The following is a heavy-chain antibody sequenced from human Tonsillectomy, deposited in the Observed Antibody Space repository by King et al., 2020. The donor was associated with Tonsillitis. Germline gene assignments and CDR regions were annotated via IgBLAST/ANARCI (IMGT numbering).Heavy chain of an antibody. CDR1: GFTVSSNY. CDR3: ARSEVKNIVVVPTAEPPVN. D-gene: IGHD2-2*01. Sequence: VQLVESGGGLIQPGGSLRLSCAASGFTVSSNYMSWVRQAPGKGLEWVSIIYSGGFTYYADSVKGRFTISRDNSKNTLYLQMNSLRAEDTAVYYCARSEVKNIVVVPTAEPPVNWGQGTLVTVSS. J-gene: IGHJ4*02. V-gene: IGHV3-53*01. CDR2: IYSGGFT.